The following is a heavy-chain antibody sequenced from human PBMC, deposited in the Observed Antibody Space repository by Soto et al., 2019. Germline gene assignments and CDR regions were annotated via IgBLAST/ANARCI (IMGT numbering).Heavy chain of an antibody. V-gene: IGHV1-46*01. CDR3: ARSDTFGGVSRLFDY. CDR2: INPSGGST. J-gene: IGHJ4*02. Sequence: ASVKVSCKASGYTFTSYYMHWVRQAPGQGLEWMGIINPSGGSTSYAQKFQGRVTMTRDTSTSTVYMELSSLRSEDTAVYYCARSDTFGGVSRLFDYWGQGTLVTVSS. D-gene: IGHD3-16*01. CDR1: GYTFTSYY.